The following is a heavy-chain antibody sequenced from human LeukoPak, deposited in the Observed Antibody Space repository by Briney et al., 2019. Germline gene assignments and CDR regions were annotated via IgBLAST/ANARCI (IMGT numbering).Heavy chain of an antibody. J-gene: IGHJ3*02. Sequence: EGSLRLSCAASGFTFDDYGMSWVRQAPGKGLEWGSGINWNGGSTGYADSVKGRFTISRDNAKNSLYLQMNSLRAEDTALYYCARDQGIVVVIKAFDIWGQGTMVTVSS. CDR2: INWNGGST. V-gene: IGHV3-20*04. D-gene: IGHD3-22*01. CDR1: GFTFDDYG. CDR3: ARDQGIVVVIKAFDI.